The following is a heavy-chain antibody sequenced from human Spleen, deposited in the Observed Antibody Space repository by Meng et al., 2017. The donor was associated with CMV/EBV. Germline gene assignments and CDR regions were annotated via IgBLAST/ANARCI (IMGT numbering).Heavy chain of an antibody. CDR1: GGSISDSNYY. CDR3: ARLITLVAWGFDR. V-gene: IGHV4-39*07. Sequence: SETLSLTCTVSGGSISDSNYYWGWIRQSPGKGLEWIGSTYHTGSAYYNPSLKGRVTISVDKSKSQFSLNLRSVTAADAAVYLCARLITLVAWGFDRWGQGTLVTVSS. D-gene: IGHD3-10*01. CDR2: TYHTGSA. J-gene: IGHJ5*02.